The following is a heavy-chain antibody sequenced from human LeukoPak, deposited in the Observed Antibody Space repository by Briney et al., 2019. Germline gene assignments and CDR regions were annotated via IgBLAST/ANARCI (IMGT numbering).Heavy chain of an antibody. D-gene: IGHD3-10*01. CDR1: GGSISSYY. CDR2: NYYSGST. Sequence: SETLSLTCTVSGGSISSYYWSWIRQPPGKGLEWIGYNYYSGSTNYNPSLKSRVTISVDTSKNQFSLKLRSVTAADTAVYFCAREASRAGTYYFDYWGQGTLLTVSS. CDR3: AREASRAGTYYFDY. J-gene: IGHJ4*02. V-gene: IGHV4-59*01.